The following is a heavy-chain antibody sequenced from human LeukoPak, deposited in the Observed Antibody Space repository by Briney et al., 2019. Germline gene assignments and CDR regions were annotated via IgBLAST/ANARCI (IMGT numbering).Heavy chain of an antibody. J-gene: IGHJ4*02. CDR2: INHSGST. D-gene: IGHD3-22*01. V-gene: IGHV4-34*01. Sequence: SETLSLTCAVYGGSFSGYYWSWIRQPPGKGLEWIGEINHSGSTNYNPSLKSRVTISVDTSKNQFSLKLSSVTAADTAVYYCAREAPRTTYYDSSGQSGYWGQGTLVTVSS. CDR3: AREAPRTTYYDSSGQSGY. CDR1: GGSFSGYY.